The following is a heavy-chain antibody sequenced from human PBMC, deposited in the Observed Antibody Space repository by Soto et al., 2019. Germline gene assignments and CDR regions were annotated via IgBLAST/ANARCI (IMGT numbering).Heavy chain of an antibody. V-gene: IGHV4-30-4*01. CDR1: GGSLSSGDYY. Sequence: SETLSLTCTVSGGSLSSGDYYWSWIRQPPGKGLEWIGYIYYSGSTYYNPSLKSRVTISVDTSKNQFSLKLSSVTAADTAVYYCAREGGNSVLRMVWFDPWGQGTLVTVS. D-gene: IGHD2-21*02. CDR3: AREGGNSVLRMVWFDP. J-gene: IGHJ5*02. CDR2: IYYSGST.